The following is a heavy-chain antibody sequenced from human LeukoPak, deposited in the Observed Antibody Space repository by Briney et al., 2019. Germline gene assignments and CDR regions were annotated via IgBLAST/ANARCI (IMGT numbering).Heavy chain of an antibody. CDR3: ARDGGGGSFIDY. D-gene: IGHD1-26*01. Sequence: GRSVRLFCAAWGFTFSSYGMQWARQAPGKGGEGVAVIWYDGSNKYYADSEKGRFTISRDNSKNTLYLQMNSLRAEDTAVYYCARDGGGGSFIDYWGQGTLVTVSS. CDR2: IWYDGSNK. J-gene: IGHJ4*02. CDR1: GFTFSSYG. V-gene: IGHV3-33*01.